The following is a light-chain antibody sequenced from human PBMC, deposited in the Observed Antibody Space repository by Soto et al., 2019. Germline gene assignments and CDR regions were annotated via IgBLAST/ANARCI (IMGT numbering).Light chain of an antibody. Sequence: DIQMTQSPSTLSASVGDRGIITCRARQSISSWVAWYQQKPGKAPNLLIYKASTLKSGVPSRFSGSGSGTEFTLTISSLQPDDFATYYCQQYDNDSWTFGQGTKVEIK. CDR1: QSISSW. J-gene: IGKJ1*01. V-gene: IGKV1-5*03. CDR2: KAS. CDR3: QQYDNDSWT.